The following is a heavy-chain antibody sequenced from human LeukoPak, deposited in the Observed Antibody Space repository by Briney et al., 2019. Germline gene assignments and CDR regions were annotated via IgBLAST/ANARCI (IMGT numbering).Heavy chain of an antibody. Sequence: SVKVSCKASGGTFSSYAISWVRQAAGQGLEWMGGIIPIFGTANYAQKFQGRVTITTDESTSTAYMELSSLRSEDTAVYYCARAPYLKTHDYGDYEVDAFDIWDQGTMVTVSS. CDR1: GGTFSSYA. V-gene: IGHV1-69*05. CDR3: ARAPYLKTHDYGDYEVDAFDI. D-gene: IGHD4-17*01. J-gene: IGHJ3*02. CDR2: IIPIFGTA.